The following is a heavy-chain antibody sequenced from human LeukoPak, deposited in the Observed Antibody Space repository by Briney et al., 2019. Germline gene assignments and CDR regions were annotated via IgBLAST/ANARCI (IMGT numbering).Heavy chain of an antibody. D-gene: IGHD6-6*01. CDR2: IIPIFGTT. CDR3: AREIAAFAFDI. V-gene: IGHV1-69*13. J-gene: IGHJ3*02. CDR1: GGTFSSYA. Sequence: GASVKVSCKASGGTFSSYAISWVRQAPGQGLEWMGGIIPIFGTTNYAQKFQGRVTITADESTSTAYMELSSLRSEDTAVYYCAREIAAFAFDIWGQGTMVTVSS.